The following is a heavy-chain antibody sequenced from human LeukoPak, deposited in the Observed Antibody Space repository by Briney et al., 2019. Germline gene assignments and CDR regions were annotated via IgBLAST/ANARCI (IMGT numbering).Heavy chain of an antibody. CDR1: GFTFSRYA. Sequence: GESLRLSCAASGFTFSRYALNWVRQAPGKGLEYVSAISPDGGTTYYADSVKGRFTISRDNSKNTLYLQMGSLRAEDMAVYYCARVLPGGSCYDYWGQGTLVTVSS. D-gene: IGHD2-15*01. CDR3: ARVLPGGSCYDY. V-gene: IGHV3-64*02. CDR2: ISPDGGTT. J-gene: IGHJ4*02.